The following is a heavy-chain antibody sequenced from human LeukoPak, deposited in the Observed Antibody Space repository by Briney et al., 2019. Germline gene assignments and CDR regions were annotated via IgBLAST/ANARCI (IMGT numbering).Heavy chain of an antibody. Sequence: PSETLSLTCTVSGGSISSGGYYWSWIRQHPGKGLEWIGYIYYSGSTYYNPSLKSRVTISVDTSKDQFSLKLSSVTAADTAVYYCAREKAVAGYDYWGQGTLVTVSS. D-gene: IGHD6-19*01. CDR1: GGSISSGGYY. CDR2: IYYSGST. J-gene: IGHJ4*02. CDR3: AREKAVAGYDY. V-gene: IGHV4-31*03.